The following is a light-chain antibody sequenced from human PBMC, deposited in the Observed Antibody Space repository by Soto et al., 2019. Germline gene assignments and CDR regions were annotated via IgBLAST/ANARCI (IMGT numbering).Light chain of an antibody. Sequence: QSVLTQPPSVSGAPGQRVTISCTGSSSNIGAGYDVHWYQQLPGTAPKLLIYGNSNRPSGVPDRFSGSKSGTSASLAITGVPGEDGAGYFRQSYDSSLSGWVFGGGTQLTVL. CDR1: SSNIGAGYD. V-gene: IGLV1-40*01. CDR3: QSYDSSLSGWV. J-gene: IGLJ3*02. CDR2: GNS.